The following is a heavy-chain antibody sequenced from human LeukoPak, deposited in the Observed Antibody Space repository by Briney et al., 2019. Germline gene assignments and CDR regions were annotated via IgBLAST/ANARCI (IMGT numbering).Heavy chain of an antibody. CDR1: GFTFSIYT. CDR3: AGSTRYYYDSSGYYYNY. V-gene: IGHV3-21*04. D-gene: IGHD3-22*01. CDR2: ITSSSSSI. Sequence: GGSLRLSCVASGFTFSIYTMSWVRQAPGKGLEWVSSITSSSSSIYSADSVKGRLTISRDNAKNSLYLQMNSLRAEDTAVYYCAGSTRYYYDSSGYYYNYWGQGTLVTVSS. J-gene: IGHJ4*02.